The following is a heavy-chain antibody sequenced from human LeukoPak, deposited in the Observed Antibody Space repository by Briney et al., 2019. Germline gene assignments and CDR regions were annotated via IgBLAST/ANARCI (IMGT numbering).Heavy chain of an antibody. CDR3: ARQANVLVWFGELSK. CDR2: IYYDGST. CDR1: SGSISSISYY. Sequence: SETLSLTCTVSSGSISSISYYWGWIRQPPGKGLEWIGSIYYDGSTYYNPSLKSRVTISVDTSQNQFSLHLTSVTAADTALYYCARQANVLVWFGELSKWGQGALVTVSS. J-gene: IGHJ4*02. V-gene: IGHV4-39*01. D-gene: IGHD3-10*01.